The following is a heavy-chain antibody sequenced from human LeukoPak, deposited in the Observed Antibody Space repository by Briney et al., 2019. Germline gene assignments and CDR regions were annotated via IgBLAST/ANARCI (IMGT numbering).Heavy chain of an antibody. D-gene: IGHD1-26*01. Sequence: ASVKVSCKASGYTFTSYDIIWVRQASGQGLEWMGWMNPNSGHTGYAHKFQSRVTMTRSTSISTAYMELTSLTSEDSAVYYCARSFVGARKRNDYWGQGTLVTVSS. CDR1: GYTFTSYD. J-gene: IGHJ4*02. CDR3: ARSFVGARKRNDY. CDR2: MNPNSGHT. V-gene: IGHV1-8*01.